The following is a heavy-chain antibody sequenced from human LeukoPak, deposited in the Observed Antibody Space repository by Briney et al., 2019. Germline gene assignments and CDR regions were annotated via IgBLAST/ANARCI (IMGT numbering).Heavy chain of an antibody. J-gene: IGHJ4*02. V-gene: IGHV3-9*01. D-gene: IGHD3-3*01. CDR3: ARENWSGSCLDY. CDR1: GFTFDDYA. CDR2: ISWNSGSI. Sequence: GGSLRLSCAASGFTFDDYAMHWVRQAPWKGLEWVSGISWNSGSIGYADSVKGRFTISRDNSKNTLYLQMNSLRAEDTAVYYCARENWSGSCLDYWGQGTLVTVSS.